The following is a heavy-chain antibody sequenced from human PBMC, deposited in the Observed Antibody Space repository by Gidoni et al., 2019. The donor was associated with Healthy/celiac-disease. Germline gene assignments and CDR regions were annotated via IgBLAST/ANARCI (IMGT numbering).Heavy chain of an antibody. Sequence: QVQLVQSGAEVKKPGASVKVSCKASGYTFTSYDINWVRQATGQGREWMGWRNPNSGNTGYAQKCQGRVTMTRNTSISTAYMELSSLRSEDTSVYYCARRDSSCPNCYDAFDILGQGTMVTVSS. D-gene: IGHD2-15*01. V-gene: IGHV1-8*01. CDR2: RNPNSGNT. CDR3: ARRDSSCPNCYDAFDI. J-gene: IGHJ3*02. CDR1: GYTFTSYD.